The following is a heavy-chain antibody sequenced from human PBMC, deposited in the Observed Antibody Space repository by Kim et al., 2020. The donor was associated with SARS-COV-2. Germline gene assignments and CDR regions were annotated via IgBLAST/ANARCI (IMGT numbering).Heavy chain of an antibody. CDR2: ISSSSSTI. Sequence: GGSLRLSCAASGFTFSSYSMNWVRQAPGKGLEWVSYISSSSSTIYYADSVKGRFTISRDNAKNSLYLQMNSLRDEDTAVYYCARLGDYYDSSGYCIDYWGQGTLVTVSS. CDR3: ARLGDYYDSSGYCIDY. CDR1: GFTFSSYS. D-gene: IGHD3-22*01. J-gene: IGHJ4*02. V-gene: IGHV3-48*02.